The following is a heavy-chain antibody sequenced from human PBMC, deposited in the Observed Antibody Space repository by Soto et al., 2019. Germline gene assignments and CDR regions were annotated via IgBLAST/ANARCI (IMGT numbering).Heavy chain of an antibody. D-gene: IGHD3-10*01. J-gene: IGHJ3*01. CDR2: ITESGGNT. Sequence: EVQLLESGGGLVQPGGSLRLSCAASGFTFRSYAMSWVRQAPGKGLEWVSDITESGGNTYYADSVKGRFTISRDNSKNTLYLQMNHLRAKDTAVYYCADDKPATSGFDLWCRGTLVPVSS. V-gene: IGHV3-23*01. CDR1: GFTFRSYA. CDR3: ADDKPATSGFDL.